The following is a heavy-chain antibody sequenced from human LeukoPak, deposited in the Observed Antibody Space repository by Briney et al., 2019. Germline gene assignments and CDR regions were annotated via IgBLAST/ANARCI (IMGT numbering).Heavy chain of an antibody. D-gene: IGHD3-9*01. J-gene: IGHJ3*02. CDR1: GGSISSYY. CDR3: ARENDILTGYYFAFDI. Sequence: SETLSLTCTVSGGSISSYYWSWIRQPPGKGLEWIGYIYYSGITNYNPSLKSRVTISVDTYKNQFSLKLSSVTAADTAVYYCARENDILTGYYFAFDIWGQGTMVTVSS. V-gene: IGHV4-59*01. CDR2: IYYSGIT.